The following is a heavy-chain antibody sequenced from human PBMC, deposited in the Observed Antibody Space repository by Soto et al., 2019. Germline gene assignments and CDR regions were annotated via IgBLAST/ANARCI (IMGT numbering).Heavy chain of an antibody. D-gene: IGHD5-12*01. CDR1: GYTFTSYG. CDR2: ISAYNGNT. CDR3: AREKIVATIFDYYYYGMDV. Sequence: GASVKVSCKASGYTFTSYGISWVRQAPGQRLERKGWISAYNGNTNYAQKLQGRVTMTTDTSTSTAYMELRSLRSDDTAVYYCAREKIVATIFDYYYYGMDVWGQGTTVTVSS. J-gene: IGHJ6*02. V-gene: IGHV1-18*01.